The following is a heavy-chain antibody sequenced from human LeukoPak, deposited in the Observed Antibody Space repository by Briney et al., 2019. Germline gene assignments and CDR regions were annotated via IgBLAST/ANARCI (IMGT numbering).Heavy chain of an antibody. V-gene: IGHV4-34*01. D-gene: IGHD1-26*01. Sequence: PSETLSLTCAVYGGSFSGYYWSWIRQPPGKGLEWIGEINHSGSTKYNPSLKRRVTISADTSKNQVSLKLRSVTAADTAVYYCARGLGGGPVGSYWGQGILVTVSS. J-gene: IGHJ4*02. CDR2: INHSGST. CDR1: GGSFSGYY. CDR3: ARGLGGGPVGSY.